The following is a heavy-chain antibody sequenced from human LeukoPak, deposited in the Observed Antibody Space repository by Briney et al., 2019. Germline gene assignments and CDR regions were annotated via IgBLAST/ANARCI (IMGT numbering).Heavy chain of an antibody. J-gene: IGHJ4*01. D-gene: IGHD3-3*01. CDR1: GYTFNSCG. Sequence: ASVKVSFKASGYTFNSCGICWVRQATGQGLEWIGWIDPSNGNIKYAEKLQGRVTMTTDTSTSTAYMDLRSLRSDDTAVHYCAIDGVSGHFDYWGRGTLVTVSS. CDR2: IDPSNGNI. CDR3: AIDGVSGHFDY. V-gene: IGHV1-18*01.